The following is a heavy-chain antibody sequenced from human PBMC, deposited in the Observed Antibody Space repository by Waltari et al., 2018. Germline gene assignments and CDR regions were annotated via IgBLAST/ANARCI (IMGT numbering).Heavy chain of an antibody. CDR1: GDSISTSRYY. D-gene: IGHD1-1*01. J-gene: IGHJ4*02. Sequence: QLQLQESGPGLVKPSETLSLTCTVSGDSISTSRYYWGWVRQPPGEGLEWIGSIYYSGRTYYNKSLKSRVTISANTSKNQFSLNLTSLTAADTAVYYCVRRGFWTSIDNWGQGTLVTVSS. CDR3: VRRGFWTSIDN. V-gene: IGHV4-39*01. CDR2: IYYSGRT.